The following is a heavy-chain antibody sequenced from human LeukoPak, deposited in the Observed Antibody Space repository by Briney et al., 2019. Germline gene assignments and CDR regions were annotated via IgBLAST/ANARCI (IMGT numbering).Heavy chain of an antibody. Sequence: ASVKVSCKASGYTFTSYDINWVRQATGQGLEWMGWMNPNSGNTGYAQKFQGRVTMTRNTSISTAYMELSSLRSEDTAGYYCAREGSGWNEEQNWGQGTLVTVSS. CDR1: GYTFTSYD. CDR2: MNPNSGNT. V-gene: IGHV1-8*01. D-gene: IGHD6-19*01. CDR3: AREGSGWNEEQN. J-gene: IGHJ4*02.